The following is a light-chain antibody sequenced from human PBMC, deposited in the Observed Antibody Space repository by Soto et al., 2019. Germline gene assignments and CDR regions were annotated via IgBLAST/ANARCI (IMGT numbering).Light chain of an antibody. J-gene: IGKJ1*01. V-gene: IGKV3-20*01. CDR2: GAS. CDR1: QSVTNNY. Sequence: EIVLTHSPGTHSLSPCETVTLSARASQSVTNNYLAWYQQKPGQAPRLLIYGASSRATGIPDRFSGSGSGTDFTLTITRLEPEDFAVYHCQQYGRTPTFGQGTKVDTK. CDR3: QQYGRTPT.